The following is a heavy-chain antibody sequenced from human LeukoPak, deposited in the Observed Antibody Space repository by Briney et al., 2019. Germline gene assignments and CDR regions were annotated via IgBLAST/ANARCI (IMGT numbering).Heavy chain of an antibody. V-gene: IGHV3-48*03. D-gene: IGHD2-21*01. CDR2: THTSETTL. CDR3: AREMPNCGGDFYDL. Sequence: PAGSLRLSCTASGFTLSHYEVNWVRQAPGKGLEWLSYTHTSETTLFYADSIKGRFTVSRDNANNLVYLQMNTLRADDTALYYCAREMPNCGGDFYDLWGQGTLVTVSS. J-gene: IGHJ4*02. CDR1: GFTLSHYE.